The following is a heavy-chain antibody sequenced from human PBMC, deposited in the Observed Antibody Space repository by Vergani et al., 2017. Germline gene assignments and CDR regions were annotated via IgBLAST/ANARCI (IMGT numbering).Heavy chain of an antibody. CDR2: IWYDGSNK. Sequence: VQLVESGGGVVQPGRSLRLSCAASGFTFSSYGMHWVRQAPGKGLEWVAVIWYDGSNKYYADSVKGRFTISRDNSKNTLYLQMNSLRAEDTAVYYCARDPNYYGSGYYYYMYVWGKGP. D-gene: IGHD3-10*01. CDR3: ARDPNYYGSGYYYYMYV. J-gene: IGHJ6*03. V-gene: IGHV3-33*01. CDR1: GFTFSSYG.